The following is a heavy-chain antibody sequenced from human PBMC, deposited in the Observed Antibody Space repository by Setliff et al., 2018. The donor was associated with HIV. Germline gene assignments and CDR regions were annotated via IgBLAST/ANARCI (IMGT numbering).Heavy chain of an antibody. CDR1: GYTFISYF. V-gene: IGHV1-69*10. J-gene: IGHJ6*02. D-gene: IGHD6-19*01. CDR3: ARGVGSGLPYYGLDV. CDR2: IIPPLGIE. Sequence: ASVKVSCKASGYTFISYFFHWVRQAPGQGLEWMGGIIPPLGIENYAQKFQGRVTITADKSTSTAYMELSSLRSEDTAVYYCARGVGSGLPYYGLDVWGQGTTVTVSS.